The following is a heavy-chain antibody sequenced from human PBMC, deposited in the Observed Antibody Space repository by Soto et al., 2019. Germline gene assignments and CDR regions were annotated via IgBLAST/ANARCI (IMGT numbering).Heavy chain of an antibody. CDR3: ARYGTRGDW. CDR1: GFMFSSYT. D-gene: IGHD3-10*01. J-gene: IGHJ5*01. V-gene: IGHV3-48*04. Sequence: PGGSLRLSCTASGFMFSSYTMNWVRQAPGKGLEWVSYISSSGLTTYYADFAEGRFTISRDNAKDSLYLHLNSLRVGDTAVYYCARYGTRGDWWGLGTQVTVSS. CDR2: ISSSGLTT.